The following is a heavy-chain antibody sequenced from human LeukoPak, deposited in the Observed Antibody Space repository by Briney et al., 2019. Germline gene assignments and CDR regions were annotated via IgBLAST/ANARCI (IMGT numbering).Heavy chain of an antibody. CDR1: GGSISSYY. D-gene: IGHD4-17*01. V-gene: IGHV4-59*01. Sequence: SETLSLTCTVSGGSISSYYWSWIRQPPGKGLEWIGYIYYSGSTNYNPSLKSRVTISVDTSKNQFSPKLSSVTAADTAVYYCARAPGTTVTTGWFDPWGQGTLVTVSS. CDR2: IYYSGST. J-gene: IGHJ5*02. CDR3: ARAPGTTVTTGWFDP.